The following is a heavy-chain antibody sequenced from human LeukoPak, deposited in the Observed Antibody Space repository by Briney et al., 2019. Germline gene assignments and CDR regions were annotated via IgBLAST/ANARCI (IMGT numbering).Heavy chain of an antibody. D-gene: IGHD1-1*01. CDR1: GFTFSSYS. V-gene: IGHV3-23*01. CDR2: ISGSGGRI. Sequence: HPGGSLRLSCAASGFTFSSYSMSWVRQAPGKGVEWVSSISGSGGRIDYADSVKCRFTISRDNSKNTLSLQMNSVTAEHTAVYYCAKNPRLEGWIYFDSWGQGILVTVSS. J-gene: IGHJ4*02. CDR3: AKNPRLEGWIYFDS.